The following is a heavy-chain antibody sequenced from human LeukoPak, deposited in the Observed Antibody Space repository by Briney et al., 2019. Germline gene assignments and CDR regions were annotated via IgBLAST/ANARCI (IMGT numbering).Heavy chain of an antibody. CDR1: GVSISSGDKY. CDR2: VHYSGTT. Sequence: SETLSLTCTVSGVSISSGDKYWSWIRQSPGKGLEWIGNVHYSGTTYYNPSLKSRLTISLDTSKNQFSLKVNSVTAADTAVYYCARDWHLGYWGQGTLVTVFS. J-gene: IGHJ4*02. D-gene: IGHD7-27*01. CDR3: ARDWHLGY. V-gene: IGHV4-30-4*01.